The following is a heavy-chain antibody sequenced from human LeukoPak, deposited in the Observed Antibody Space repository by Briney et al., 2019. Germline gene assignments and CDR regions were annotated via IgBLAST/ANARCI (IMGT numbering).Heavy chain of an antibody. V-gene: IGHV3-53*01. D-gene: IGHD6-19*01. CDR2: IYSGGNT. CDR3: ARVGYRSGWYQH. CDR1: GFTFSNKY. J-gene: IGHJ1*01. Sequence: PGGSLRLSCAASGFTFSNKYMTWVRQAPGKGLEWVSVIYSGGNTYYADSVKGRFTISRDNSKNTLYLQMNSLRAEDTAVYYCARVGYRSGWYQHWGQGTLVTVSS.